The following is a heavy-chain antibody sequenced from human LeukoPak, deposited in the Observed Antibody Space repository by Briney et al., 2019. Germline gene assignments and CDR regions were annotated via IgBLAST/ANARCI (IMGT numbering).Heavy chain of an antibody. V-gene: IGHV3-23*01. CDR1: GFTFSSYA. D-gene: IGHD6-13*01. CDR2: ISGSGGST. CDR3: VKDLYSSLIGLDY. Sequence: PGGSLRLSCAASGFTFSSYAMSWVRQAPGKGLEWVSGISGSGGSTYYADSVKGRFTISRDNSENTLYLRMNSLRTEDTALYYCVKDLYSSLIGLDYWGQGTLVTVSS. J-gene: IGHJ4*02.